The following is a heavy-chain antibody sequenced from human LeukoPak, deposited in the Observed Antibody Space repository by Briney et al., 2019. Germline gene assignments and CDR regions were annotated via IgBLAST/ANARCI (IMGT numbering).Heavy chain of an antibody. CDR2: ISSSSSYI. CDR3: ARSGRGSSPQVTYYFDY. V-gene: IGHV3-21*01. J-gene: IGHJ4*02. CDR1: GFTFSSYS. Sequence: GGSLRLSCAASGFTFSSYSMNWVRQAPGKGLEWVSSISSSSSYIYYADSVKGRFTISRDNAKNSLYLQMNSLRAEDTAVYYCARSGRGSSPQVTYYFDYWGQGTLVTVSS. D-gene: IGHD1-26*01.